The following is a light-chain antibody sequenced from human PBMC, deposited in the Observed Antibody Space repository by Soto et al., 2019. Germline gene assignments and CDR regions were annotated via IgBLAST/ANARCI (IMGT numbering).Light chain of an antibody. Sequence: EIVLTQSPATLPLSPGESATLSCRASQSVSAYLAWYQQKPGQAPRLLIYDASSRATGIPARFSGSGSGTEFTLTINSLEPEDFAVYHCQQRSGGPQVYSCGQGTKVEIK. CDR2: DAS. V-gene: IGKV3-11*01. J-gene: IGKJ2*01. CDR1: QSVSAY. CDR3: QQRSGGPQVYS.